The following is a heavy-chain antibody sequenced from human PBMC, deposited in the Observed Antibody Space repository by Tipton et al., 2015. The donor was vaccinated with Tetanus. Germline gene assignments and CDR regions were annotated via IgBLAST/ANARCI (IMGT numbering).Heavy chain of an antibody. Sequence: SLRLSCAASGFTLRTYSMNWVRQAPGKGLEWVSYISTTSNTIYYADSVRGRFTISRDNAKNLLYLQMSSLRREDTAVYYCNGGSTRAYFDYWGQGTLVTVSS. CDR2: ISTTSNTI. V-gene: IGHV3-48*01. D-gene: IGHD2-2*01. CDR1: GFTLRTYS. CDR3: NGGSTRAYFDY. J-gene: IGHJ4*02.